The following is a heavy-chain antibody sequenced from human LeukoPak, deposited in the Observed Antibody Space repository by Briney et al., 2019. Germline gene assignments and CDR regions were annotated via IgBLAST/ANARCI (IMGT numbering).Heavy chain of an antibody. V-gene: IGHV3-30*03. CDR3: ARGFVLGAAKNYFDY. CDR2: ISYDGTNK. CDR1: GFTFSSYG. J-gene: IGHJ4*02. D-gene: IGHD2-21*02. Sequence: GGSLRLSCAASGFTFSSYGMYWVRQAPGKGLEWVAVISYDGTNKYYADSVKGRFTISRDNSKNTLSLQMNSLRAEDTALYYCARGFVLGAAKNYFDYWGQGALVTVSS.